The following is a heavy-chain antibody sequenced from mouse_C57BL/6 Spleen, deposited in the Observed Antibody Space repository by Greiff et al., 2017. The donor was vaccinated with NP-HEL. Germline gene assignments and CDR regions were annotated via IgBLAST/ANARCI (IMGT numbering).Heavy chain of an antibody. CDR3: TRGDGNYLWFAY. D-gene: IGHD2-1*01. CDR2: IDPETGGT. CDR1: GYTFTDYE. Sequence: QVQLQQSGAELVRPGASVTLSCKASGYTFTDYEMPWVKQTPVHGLEWIGAIDPETGGTAYIQKFKGKAILTADKSSSTAYMALRSLTSEDSAVYYCTRGDGNYLWFAYWGQGTLVTVSA. V-gene: IGHV1-15*01. J-gene: IGHJ3*01.